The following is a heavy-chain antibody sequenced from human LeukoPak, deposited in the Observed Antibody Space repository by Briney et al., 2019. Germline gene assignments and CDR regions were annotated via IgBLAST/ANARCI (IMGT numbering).Heavy chain of an antibody. D-gene: IGHD3-22*01. V-gene: IGHV3-21*01. CDR2: ISSSSSYI. CDR3: ARARHSSVDY. CDR1: GFTFSSYA. Sequence: PGGSLRLSCAASGFTFSSYAMSWVRQAPGKGLEWVSSISSSSSYIYYADSVKGRLTISRDNAKNSVYLQIHNLRAEDTAVYYCARARHSSVDYWGQGTLVTVSS. J-gene: IGHJ4*02.